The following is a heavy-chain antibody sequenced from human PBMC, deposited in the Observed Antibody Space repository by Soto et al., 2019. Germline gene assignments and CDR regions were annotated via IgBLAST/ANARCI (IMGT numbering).Heavy chain of an antibody. D-gene: IGHD2-2*01. V-gene: IGHV1-18*01. Sequence: RLQGRVTMTTDTSTSTAYMELRSLKSDDTAVYYCARDLYHLAYYFDSWGQGTLVTVS. J-gene: IGHJ4*02. CDR3: ARDLYHLAYYFDS.